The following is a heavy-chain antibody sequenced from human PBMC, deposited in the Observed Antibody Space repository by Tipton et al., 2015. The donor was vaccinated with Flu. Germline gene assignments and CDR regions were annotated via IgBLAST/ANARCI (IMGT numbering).Heavy chain of an antibody. J-gene: IGHJ5*02. CDR2: VSSGGST. D-gene: IGHD3-22*01. Sequence: TLSLTCTVSGDSVTSGNYYWTWIRQSAGKGLEWIGRVSSGGSTKYNPSHRGRATISLDMSRNQFSLKVISVTAADTAVYYCTRGTIYYDSRGFEYYRFGPWGQGSLVSVSS. V-gene: IGHV4-61*02. CDR3: TRGTIYYDSRGFEYYRFGP. CDR1: GDSVTSGNYY.